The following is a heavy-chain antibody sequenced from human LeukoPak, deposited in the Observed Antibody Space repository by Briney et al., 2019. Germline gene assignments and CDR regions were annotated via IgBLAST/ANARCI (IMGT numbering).Heavy chain of an antibody. CDR2: IYYSGST. Sequence: SETLSLTCTVSGGSISSSSYYWGWIRQPPGKGLEWIGSIYYSGSTYYNPSLKSRVTISVDTSKNQFSLKLSSVTATDTAVYYCARVWGPSYYYYMDVWGKGTTVTVSS. J-gene: IGHJ6*03. D-gene: IGHD7-27*01. V-gene: IGHV4-39*07. CDR1: GGSISSSSYY. CDR3: ARVWGPSYYYYMDV.